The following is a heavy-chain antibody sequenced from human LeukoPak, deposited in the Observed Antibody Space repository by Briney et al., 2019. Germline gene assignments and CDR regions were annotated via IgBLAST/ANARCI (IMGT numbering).Heavy chain of an antibody. J-gene: IGHJ4*02. V-gene: IGHV4-39*07. D-gene: IGHD2-2*01. Sequence: SETLSLTCTVSGGSISSSSYYWGWIRQSPGKGLEWIGEINHSGSTNYNPSLKSRVTISVDTSKNQFSLKLSSVTAADTAVYYCARRSPSSAPIVVVPAAMSGFDYWGQGTLVTVSS. CDR2: INHSGST. CDR1: GGSISSSSYY. CDR3: ARRSPSSAPIVVVPAAMSGFDY.